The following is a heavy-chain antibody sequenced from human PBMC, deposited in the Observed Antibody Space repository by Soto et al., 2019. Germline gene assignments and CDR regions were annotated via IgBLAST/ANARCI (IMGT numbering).Heavy chain of an antibody. CDR3: AGVATANNAFDI. V-gene: IGHV4-59*13. J-gene: IGHJ3*02. CDR1: GGSIRRYD. CDR2: IYYSGST. D-gene: IGHD2-21*02. Sequence: SQTVSLTCTVSGGSIRRYDWSGIRLPPGKGLEWIGYIYYSGSTNYNPSLKSRVKISVDTSKKQFSLKLSSVTAADTDVYYCAGVATANNAFDIWGQGTMVT.